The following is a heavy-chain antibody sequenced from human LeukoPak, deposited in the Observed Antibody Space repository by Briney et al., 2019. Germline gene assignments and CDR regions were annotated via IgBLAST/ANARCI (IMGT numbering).Heavy chain of an antibody. CDR3: GKTRGYCTNGVCYEDY. D-gene: IGHD2-8*01. Sequence: GGSLRLSCAASGYTFSSYAMSWVRQAPGKGLEWVSSISVSGVSTYYADSVKGRFTISRDNSKNTLYLQMTSLRAEDTALYYFGKTRGYCTNGVCYEDYWGQGTLVTVSS. J-gene: IGHJ4*02. V-gene: IGHV3-23*01. CDR2: ISVSGVST. CDR1: GYTFSSYA.